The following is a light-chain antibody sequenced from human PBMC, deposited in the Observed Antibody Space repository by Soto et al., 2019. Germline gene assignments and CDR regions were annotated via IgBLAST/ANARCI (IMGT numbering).Light chain of an antibody. Sequence: QSALTQPRSVSGSPGQSVTISCTGTSSDFGGYNYVSWYQHHPGKAPKLMIYDVSERPSGVPDRFSGSKSGNTASLTISGIQDEDEADYYCCSYAGTFYVFGTGTKGTAL. CDR1: SSDFGGYNY. CDR2: DVS. J-gene: IGLJ1*01. V-gene: IGLV2-11*01. CDR3: CSYAGTFYV.